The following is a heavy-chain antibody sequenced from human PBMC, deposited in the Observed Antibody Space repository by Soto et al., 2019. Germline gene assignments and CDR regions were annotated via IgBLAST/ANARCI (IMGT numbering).Heavy chain of an antibody. D-gene: IGHD3-3*01. CDR1: GFTFRSYG. CDR2: ISYDGSNK. J-gene: IGHJ6*02. V-gene: IGHV3-30*18. CDR3: AKDFGVVIMGYYYYGMDV. Sequence: QVQLVESGGGVVQPGRSLRLSCAASGFTFRSYGMHWVRQAPGKGLEWVAVISYDGSNKYYADSVKGRFTISRDNSKNTLYLQMNSLRAEDTAVYYCAKDFGVVIMGYYYYGMDVWGQGTTVTVSS.